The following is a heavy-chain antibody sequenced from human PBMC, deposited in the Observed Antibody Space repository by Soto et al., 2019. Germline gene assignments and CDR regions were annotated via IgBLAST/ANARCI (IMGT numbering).Heavy chain of an antibody. D-gene: IGHD3-10*01. CDR2: INHSGST. J-gene: IGHJ6*02. Sequence: PSETLSLTCAVYGGSFSGYYWSWIRQPPGKGLEWIGEINHSGSTNYNPSLKSRVTISVDTSKNQFSLKLSSVTAADTAVYYCAGGYYGSGYYYYGMDVWGHGTTVTVSS. CDR3: AGGYYGSGYYYYGMDV. V-gene: IGHV4-34*01. CDR1: GGSFSGYY.